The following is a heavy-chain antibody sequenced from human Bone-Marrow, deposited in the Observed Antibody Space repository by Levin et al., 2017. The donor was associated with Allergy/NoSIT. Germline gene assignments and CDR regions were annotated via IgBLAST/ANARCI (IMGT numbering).Heavy chain of an antibody. V-gene: IGHV4-38-2*02. Sequence: SQTLSLTCAVSGYSIRSAYYWGWIRQPPGKGLEWIGNIHETGSTKYNPSLKSRVTISVDTSKNQFSLQLNSVTAADTAVYFCAREYYMDVWGKGTTVTVSS. CDR1: GYSIRSAYY. J-gene: IGHJ6*03. CDR3: AREYYMDV. CDR2: IHETGST.